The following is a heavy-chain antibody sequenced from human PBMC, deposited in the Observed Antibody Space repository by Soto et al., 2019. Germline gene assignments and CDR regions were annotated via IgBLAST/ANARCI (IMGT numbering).Heavy chain of an antibody. CDR2: IRISTGTM. CDR3: ARDEYWASAF. CDR1: GFTFSDFN. D-gene: IGHD2-8*02. V-gene: IGHV3-48*02. J-gene: IGHJ4*02. Sequence: GGSLRLSCGASGFTFSDFNMNGVRQAPGKGLEWLSNIRISTGTMYCADSVKGRFSVSRDDAKSSLYLQMSSLRDEETAMYYRARDEYWASAFWGQGTPVPVSP.